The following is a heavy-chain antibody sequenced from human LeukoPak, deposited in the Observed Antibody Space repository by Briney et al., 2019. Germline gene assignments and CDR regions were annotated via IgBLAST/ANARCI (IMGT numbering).Heavy chain of an antibody. CDR1: GGSISSYY. CDR2: IYYSGST. D-gene: IGHD2-2*01. J-gene: IGHJ5*02. CDR3: ASLGYCSSTSCSPGVNWFDP. Sequence: PSETLSLTCTVSGGSISSYYWSWIRQPPGKGLEWIGYIYYSGSTNYNPSLKSRVTISVDTSKNQFSLKLSSVTAADTAVYYCASLGYCSSTSCSPGVNWFDPWGQGTLVTVSS. V-gene: IGHV4-59*08.